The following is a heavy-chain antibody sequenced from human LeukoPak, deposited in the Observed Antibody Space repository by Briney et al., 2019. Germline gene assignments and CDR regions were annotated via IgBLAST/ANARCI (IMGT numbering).Heavy chain of an antibody. CDR2: IIPILGIA. CDR1: GGTFSSYA. CDR3: ASRCSSTSCYKPPATRYYYMDV. V-gene: IGHV1-69*04. Sequence: SVKVSCKASGGTFSSYAISWVRQAPGQGLEWMGRIIPILGIANYAQKFQGRVTITADESTSTAYMELSSLRSEDTAVYYCASRCSSTSCYKPPATRYYYMDVWGKGTTVTVSS. J-gene: IGHJ6*03. D-gene: IGHD2-2*02.